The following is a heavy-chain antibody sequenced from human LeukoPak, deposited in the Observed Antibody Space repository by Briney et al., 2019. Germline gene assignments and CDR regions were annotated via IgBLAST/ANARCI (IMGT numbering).Heavy chain of an antibody. CDR2: ISAYNGNT. CDR3: ASPLQNRYCSGGSCYDYYGMDV. CDR1: GYTFTSYG. D-gene: IGHD2-15*01. J-gene: IGHJ6*02. V-gene: IGHV1-18*01. Sequence: GASVKVSCKASGYTFTSYGISWVRQAPGQGLEWMGWISAYNGNTKYAQKLQGRITMTTDTPTSTAYMELRSLRSDDTAVYYCASPLQNRYCSGGSCYDYYGMDVWGQGTTVTVSS.